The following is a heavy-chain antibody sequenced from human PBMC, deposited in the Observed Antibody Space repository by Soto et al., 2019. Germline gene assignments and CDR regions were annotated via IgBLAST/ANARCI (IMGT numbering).Heavy chain of an antibody. V-gene: IGHV3-73*01. Sequence: GGSLRLSCAASGFTFSASAMHWVRQASGKGLEWVGRIRSKVNNYATTYAASVNGRFTISRDDSKNTAYLEMNSLKTEDTAVYYCTRFSYSDTYFFDYWGQGTVVTVSA. CDR2: IRSKVNNYAT. D-gene: IGHD1-26*01. CDR1: GFTFSASA. CDR3: TRFSYSDTYFFDY. J-gene: IGHJ4*02.